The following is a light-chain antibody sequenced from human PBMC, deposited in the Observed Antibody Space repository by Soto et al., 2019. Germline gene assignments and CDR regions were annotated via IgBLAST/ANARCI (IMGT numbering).Light chain of an antibody. V-gene: IGLV2-8*01. Sequence: QSALTQPPSASGSPGQSVTISCSVTSSDVGGYNYVSWYQQHPGKAPKLMIYEVSKRPSGVPDRFSGSKSGNTASLTVSGLQAEDEADYYCSSYAGTRVVFGGGTKLTVL. CDR2: EVS. CDR1: SSDVGGYNY. J-gene: IGLJ2*01. CDR3: SSYAGTRVV.